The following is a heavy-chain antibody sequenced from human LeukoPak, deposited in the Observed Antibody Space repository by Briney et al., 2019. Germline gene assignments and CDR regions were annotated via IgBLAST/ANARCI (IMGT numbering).Heavy chain of an antibody. CDR2: ISGSGSGGGT. CDR3: AKDRMGGVTFFDY. V-gene: IGHV3-23*01. CDR1: GFTFSTYS. J-gene: IGHJ4*02. D-gene: IGHD2-21*02. Sequence: GGSLRLSCAASGFTFSTYSMNWVRQAPGKGLEWVSNISGSGSGGGTYYADSVKGRFSISRDNSKKIVYLQMNSLRAEDTAVYYCAKDRMGGVTFFDYWGQGTLVTVSS.